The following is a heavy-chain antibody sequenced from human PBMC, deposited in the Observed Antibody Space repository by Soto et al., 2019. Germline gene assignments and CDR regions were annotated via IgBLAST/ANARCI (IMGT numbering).Heavy chain of an antibody. CDR1: GGSISSYY. CDR3: AAAPRY. CDR2: IYDSGST. Sequence: QVQLQESGPGLVKPSETLSLTCTVSGGSISSYYWSWIRQPPGKGLEWIGYIYDSGSTNYNPSLQSRVTISVDTSKNQFSLRLTSVPAADTAVYYCAAAPRYWGQGTLVTVSS. J-gene: IGHJ4*02. D-gene: IGHD2-15*01. V-gene: IGHV4-59*01.